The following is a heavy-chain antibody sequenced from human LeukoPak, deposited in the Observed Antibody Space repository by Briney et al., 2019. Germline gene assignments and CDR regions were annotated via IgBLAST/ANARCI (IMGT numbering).Heavy chain of an antibody. CDR1: GGTFSSYA. CDR3: ARGVGTGDAFDI. D-gene: IGHD1-14*01. V-gene: IGHV1-2*02. Sequence: ASVKVSCKASGGTFSSYAISWVRQAPGQGLEWMGWINPNSGGTNYAQKFQGRVTMTRDTSISTAYMELSRLRSDDTAVYYCARGVGTGDAFDIRGQGTMVTVSS. CDR2: INPNSGGT. J-gene: IGHJ3*02.